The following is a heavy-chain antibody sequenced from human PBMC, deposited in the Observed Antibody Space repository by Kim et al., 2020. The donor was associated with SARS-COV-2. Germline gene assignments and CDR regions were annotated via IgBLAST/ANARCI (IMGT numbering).Heavy chain of an antibody. D-gene: IGHD3-10*01. Sequence: SVKVSCKASGGTFSSYAISWVRQAPGQGLEWMGGIIPIFGTANYAQKFQGRVTITADESTSTAYMELSSLRSEDTAVYYCARDLFAVSSIWFGELWSNYYYYYGMDVWGQWTTVTVSS. CDR1: GGTFSSYA. CDR2: IIPIFGTA. J-gene: IGHJ6*02. CDR3: ARDLFAVSSIWFGELWSNYYYYYGMDV. V-gene: IGHV1-69*13.